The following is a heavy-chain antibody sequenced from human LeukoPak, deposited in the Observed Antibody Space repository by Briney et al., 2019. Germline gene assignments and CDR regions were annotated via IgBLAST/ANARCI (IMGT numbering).Heavy chain of an antibody. CDR1: GFTFSSYG. D-gene: IGHD2-2*01. CDR2: IKQDGSEK. V-gene: IGHV3-7*01. J-gene: IGHJ4*02. Sequence: GXSLRLSCAASGFTFSSYGMHWVRQAPGKGLEWVANIKQDGSEKYYVDSVKGRFTISREKDKKSLYLQMNSLRAEDTAVYYCARALDSSSSRYQAFEYWGQGTLVTVSS. CDR3: ARALDSSSSRYQAFEY.